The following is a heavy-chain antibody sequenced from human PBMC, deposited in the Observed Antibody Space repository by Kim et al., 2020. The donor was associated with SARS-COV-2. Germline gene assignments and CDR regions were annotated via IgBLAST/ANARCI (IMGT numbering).Heavy chain of an antibody. D-gene: IGHD1-26*01. Sequence: PALKSRVTISVDTSKNQFSLKLSSVTAADTAVYYCARGGRLQRNRGWFDPWGQGTLVTVSS. CDR3: ARGGRLQRNRGWFDP. J-gene: IGHJ5*02. V-gene: IGHV4-34*01.